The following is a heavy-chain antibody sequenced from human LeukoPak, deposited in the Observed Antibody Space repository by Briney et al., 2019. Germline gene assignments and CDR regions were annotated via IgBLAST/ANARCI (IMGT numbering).Heavy chain of an antibody. CDR3: ARTLTYGDYDFDY. D-gene: IGHD4-17*01. CDR1: GYTFTSYD. J-gene: IGHJ4*02. V-gene: IGHV1-8*01. CDR2: MNPNSGNT. Sequence: ASVKVSCKASGYTFTSYDINWVRQATGQGLEWMGWMNPNSGNTGYAQKFQGRVTMTRDTSTSTAYMELNSLRSEDTAVYYCARTLTYGDYDFDYWGQGTLVTVSS.